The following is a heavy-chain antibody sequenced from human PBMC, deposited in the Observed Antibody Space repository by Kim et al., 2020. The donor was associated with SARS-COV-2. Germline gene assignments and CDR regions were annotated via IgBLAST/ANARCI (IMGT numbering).Heavy chain of an antibody. J-gene: IGHJ4*02. D-gene: IGHD3-22*01. Sequence: ASVKVSCKASGYTFTSYAMHWVRQAPGQRLEWMGRINAGNGNTKYSQKFQGRVTITRDTSASTAYMELSSLRSEDTAVYYCARCIGYYDSSCYYHVDYDLHYWGQGTLVTVSS. CDR1: GYTFTSYA. CDR2: INAGNGNT. V-gene: IGHV1-3*01. CDR3: ARCIGYYDSSCYYHVDYDLHY.